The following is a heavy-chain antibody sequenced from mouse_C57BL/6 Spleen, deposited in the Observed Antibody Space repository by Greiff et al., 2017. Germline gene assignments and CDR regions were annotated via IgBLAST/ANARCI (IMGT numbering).Heavy chain of an antibody. V-gene: IGHV1-80*01. Sequence: QVQLQQSGAELVKPGASVKISCKASGYAFSSYWMNWVKQRAGKGLEWIGQIYPGDGDTNYNGKFKGKATLTADKSSSTAYMQLSSLTSEDSAVYFCARWGGYDEGYYFDYWGQGTTLTVSS. CDR1: GYAFSSYW. CDR3: ARWGGYDEGYYFDY. D-gene: IGHD2-2*01. J-gene: IGHJ2*01. CDR2: IYPGDGDT.